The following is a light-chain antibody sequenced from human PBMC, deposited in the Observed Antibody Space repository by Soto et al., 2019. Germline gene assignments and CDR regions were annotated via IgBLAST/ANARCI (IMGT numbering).Light chain of an antibody. CDR1: QSVGSNY. V-gene: IGKV3-11*01. Sequence: FVLTQSPGTLSLSPGERATLSCRASQSVGSNYLAWYQQKPGQAPRLLIYGASTRATGIPARFSGSGSGTDFTLTISSLEPEDFAVYYCQRRSNWPLITFGQGTRLENK. CDR2: GAS. J-gene: IGKJ5*01. CDR3: QRRSNWPLIT.